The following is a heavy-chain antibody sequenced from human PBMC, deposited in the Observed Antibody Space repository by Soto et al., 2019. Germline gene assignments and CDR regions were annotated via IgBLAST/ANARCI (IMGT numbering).Heavy chain of an antibody. CDR3: ARGRSFTFFGVAIPQYYYYYYMDV. Sequence: PSETLSLTCAVYGGSLSGYCWSWIRQPPGKGLEWIGEINHSGSTNYNPSLKSRVTITVDTSKNQFSLKLSSVTAADTALYYCARGRSFTFFGVAIPQYYYYYYMDVWGKGTTVTVSS. J-gene: IGHJ6*03. CDR2: INHSGST. V-gene: IGHV4-34*01. CDR1: GGSLSGYC. D-gene: IGHD3-3*01.